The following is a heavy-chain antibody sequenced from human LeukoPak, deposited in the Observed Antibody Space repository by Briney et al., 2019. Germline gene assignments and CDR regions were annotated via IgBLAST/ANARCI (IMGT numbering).Heavy chain of an antibody. V-gene: IGHV4-59*01. D-gene: IGHD4-17*01. CDR1: GGSISSYY. CDR3: ATHRSNDYGDPDDPFDI. CDR2: IYYSGST. J-gene: IGHJ3*02. Sequence: SETLSLTCTVSGGSISSYYWSWIRQPPGKGLEWIGYIYYSGSTNYNPSLKSRVTISVDTSKNQFSLKLSSVTAADTAVYYCATHRSNDYGDPDDPFDIWGQGTMVTVSS.